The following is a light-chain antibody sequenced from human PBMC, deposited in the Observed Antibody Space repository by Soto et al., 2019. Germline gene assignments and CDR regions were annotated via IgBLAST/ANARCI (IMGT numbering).Light chain of an antibody. CDR3: LQHNSYSWT. V-gene: IGKV1-17*03. CDR1: QGINSW. Sequence: VQMTHSPSSVSASVLYRVTITFLASQGINSWLAWYQQKPGKAPKRLIYAASSLQSGVPSRFSGSGSGTEFTLTISSLQPEDFATYYCLQHNSYSWTFGQGTRLEIK. CDR2: AAS. J-gene: IGKJ5*01.